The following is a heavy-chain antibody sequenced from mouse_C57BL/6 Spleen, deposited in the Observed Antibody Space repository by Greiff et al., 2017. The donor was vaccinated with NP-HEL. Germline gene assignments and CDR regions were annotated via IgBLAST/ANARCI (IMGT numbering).Heavy chain of an antibody. CDR1: GYTFTSYW. Sequence: VQLVESGAELAKPGASVKLSCKASGYTFTSYWMHWVKQRPGQGLEWIGYINPSSGYTKYNQKFKDKATLTADKSSSTAYMQLSSLTYEDSAVYYCARSYGSSYYFDYWGQAPLSQSPQ. CDR2: INPSSGYT. D-gene: IGHD1-1*01. V-gene: IGHV1-7*01. CDR3: ARSYGSSYYFDY. J-gene: IGHJ2*01.